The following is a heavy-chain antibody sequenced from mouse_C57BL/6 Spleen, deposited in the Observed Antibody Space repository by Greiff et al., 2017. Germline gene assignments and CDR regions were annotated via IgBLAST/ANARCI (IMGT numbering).Heavy chain of an antibody. Sequence: QVQLQQSGAELARPGASVKLSCKASGYTFTSYGISWVKQRTGQGLEWIGEIYPRSGNTYYNEKFKGKATLTADKSSSTAYMELRSLTSEDSAVYFCARGEGAITTDWYFDVWGTGTTVTVSS. V-gene: IGHV1-81*01. CDR2: IYPRSGNT. J-gene: IGHJ1*03. D-gene: IGHD1-1*01. CDR3: ARGEGAITTDWYFDV. CDR1: GYTFTSYG.